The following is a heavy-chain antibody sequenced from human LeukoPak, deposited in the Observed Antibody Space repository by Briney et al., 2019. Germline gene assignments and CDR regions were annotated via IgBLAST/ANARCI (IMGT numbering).Heavy chain of an antibody. CDR1: GGSITFYY. D-gene: IGHD3-10*01. Sequence: SETLSLTCSVSGGSITFYYWNWIRKPAGEGLEWIGGIHTSGTTNYNPSLKSRVTMSIDTSQKKFSLNLTSVTAADTAVYYCARHRRFGELSFSQYFQHWGQGTLVTVSS. J-gene: IGHJ1*01. CDR2: IHTSGTT. V-gene: IGHV4-4*07. CDR3: ARHRRFGELSFSQYFQH.